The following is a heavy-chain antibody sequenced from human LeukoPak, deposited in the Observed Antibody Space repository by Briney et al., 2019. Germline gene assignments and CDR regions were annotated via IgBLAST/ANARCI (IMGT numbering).Heavy chain of an antibody. Sequence: SETLSLTCTVSGGSISSYYWSWIRQPPGKGLEWIGYIYYNGSTNYNPSLKSRVTISLDTSKNQFSLKLSSVTAADTAVYYCASLSLIIAAAGTGVVGLNLINDYWGQGTLVTVSS. J-gene: IGHJ4*02. D-gene: IGHD6-13*01. CDR1: GGSISSYY. CDR2: IYYNGST. V-gene: IGHV4-59*01. CDR3: ASLSLIIAAAGTGVVGLNLINDY.